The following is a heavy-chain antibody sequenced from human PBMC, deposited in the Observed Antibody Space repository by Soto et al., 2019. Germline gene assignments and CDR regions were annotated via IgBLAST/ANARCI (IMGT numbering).Heavy chain of an antibody. CDR3: ARVFLAVAGIKFDY. CDR2: IDVGSTNA. J-gene: IGHJ4*02. D-gene: IGHD6-19*01. V-gene: IGHV1-58*01. CDR1: GFTFSSSA. Sequence: SVKVSCKTSGFTFSSSAVHWVRQARGLRLQWIGWIDVGSTNANYAQMLQERVNISRDMSTSTAYMELSSLRPEDTAVYYGARVFLAVAGIKFDYWGQGTLVTSPQ.